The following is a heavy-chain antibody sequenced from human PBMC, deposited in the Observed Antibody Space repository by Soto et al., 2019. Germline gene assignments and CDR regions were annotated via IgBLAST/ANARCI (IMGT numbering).Heavy chain of an antibody. V-gene: IGHV4-4*02. J-gene: IGHJ5*02. CDR2: IYHSGST. D-gene: IGHD1-7*01. CDR3: ARENNWNYEGLASSYNWFDP. CDR1: GGSISSSNW. Sequence: SETLSLTCAVSGGSISSSNWWSWVRQPPGKGLEWIGEIYHSGSTNYNPSLKSRVTISVDKSKNQFSLKLSSVTAADTAVYYCARENNWNYEGLASSYNWFDPWGQGTLVTVSS.